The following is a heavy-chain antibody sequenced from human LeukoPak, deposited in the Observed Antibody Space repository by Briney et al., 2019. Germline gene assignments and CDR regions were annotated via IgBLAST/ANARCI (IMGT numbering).Heavy chain of an antibody. D-gene: IGHD3-10*01. CDR2: IKSKTDGGTT. CDR3: TTARWGFGEFRA. V-gene: IGHV3-15*07. J-gene: IGHJ4*02. CDR1: GFTFSNAW. Sequence: GGSLRLSCEASGFTFSNAWMNWVRQAPGKGLEWVGRIKSKTDGGTTDYAAPVKGRFTISRDDSKNTLYLQMNSLKTEDTAVYYCTTARWGFGEFRAGGQGTLVTVSS.